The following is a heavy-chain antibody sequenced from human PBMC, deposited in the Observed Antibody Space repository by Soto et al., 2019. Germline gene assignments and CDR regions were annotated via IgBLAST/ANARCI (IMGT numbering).Heavy chain of an antibody. Sequence: EVQLVESGGGLVKPGGSLILSCAASGFTFRSFTMNWLRQAPGKGLEWVSTISSNSAYIYYTDALRGRFTISRDNAKNSLHLQMNSLRAEDTAVYYCTRDASRDSSARGWFDPWGPGTLVTVSS. CDR3: TRDASRDSSARGWFDP. J-gene: IGHJ5*02. D-gene: IGHD6-13*01. CDR2: ISSNSAYI. V-gene: IGHV3-21*02. CDR1: GFTFRSFT.